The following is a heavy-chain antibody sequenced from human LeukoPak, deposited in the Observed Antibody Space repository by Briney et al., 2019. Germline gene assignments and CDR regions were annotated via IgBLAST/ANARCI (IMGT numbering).Heavy chain of an antibody. Sequence: PGGSLRLSCTPSGFTFGDYGMSWVRQAPGKGLEWVANIKQDGSEKYYVDSVKGRFTISRDNAKNSLYLQMNSLRAEDTAVYYCARDIELRDGTAAAGANVWFDPWGQGTLVTVSS. D-gene: IGHD6-13*01. CDR2: IKQDGSEK. CDR1: GFTFGDYG. V-gene: IGHV3-7*01. CDR3: ARDIELRDGTAAAGANVWFDP. J-gene: IGHJ5*02.